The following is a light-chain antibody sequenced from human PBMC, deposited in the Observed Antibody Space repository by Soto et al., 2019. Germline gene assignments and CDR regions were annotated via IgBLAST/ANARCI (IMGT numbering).Light chain of an antibody. Sequence: EIVLTQSPGTLSLSPGERATLSCRASQSVAGTHLAWYQQKPGQAPRLLIFGASFRATRIPDRFSGSGSGTDFTLTISRLEPEDFAVYYCQQYDTTPRTFGQGTRVEIK. J-gene: IGKJ1*01. CDR1: QSVAGTH. CDR2: GAS. V-gene: IGKV3-20*01. CDR3: QQYDTTPRT.